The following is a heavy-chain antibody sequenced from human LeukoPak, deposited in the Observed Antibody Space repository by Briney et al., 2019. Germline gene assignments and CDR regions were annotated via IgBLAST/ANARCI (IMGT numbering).Heavy chain of an antibody. CDR2: IIPIFGTA. V-gene: IGHV1-69*01. J-gene: IGHJ6*03. CDR3: AREEYYYYYMDV. Sequence: ASVKVSCKASGGTFSSYAISWVRQAPGQGLEWMGGIIPIFGTANYAQKFQGRVTITADESTSTAYMELSSLRSEDTAVYYCAREEYYYYYMDVWGKGTTVTVSS. CDR1: GGTFSSYA.